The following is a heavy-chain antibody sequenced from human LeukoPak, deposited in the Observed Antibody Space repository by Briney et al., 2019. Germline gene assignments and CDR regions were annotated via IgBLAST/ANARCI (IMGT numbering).Heavy chain of an antibody. D-gene: IGHD4-17*01. J-gene: IGHJ3*01. CDR3: ARDPNGDYIGAFEF. Sequence: PGRSLRLSCAASGFTFSSYGMHWVRQAPGKGPEWVAVIWYDGSNKYYADSVKGRFTISRDNSKNTLYLQMNSLRAEDTAQYFCARDPNGDYIGAFEFWGRGTVVTVSS. CDR1: GFTFSSYG. V-gene: IGHV3-33*01. CDR2: IWYDGSNK.